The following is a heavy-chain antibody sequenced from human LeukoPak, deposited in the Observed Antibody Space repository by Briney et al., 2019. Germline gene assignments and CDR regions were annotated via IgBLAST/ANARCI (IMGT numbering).Heavy chain of an antibody. CDR3: ARARIAAAGTGWFDP. D-gene: IGHD6-13*01. J-gene: IGHJ5*02. CDR2: IYYSGRT. Sequence: SETLSLTCTVSGGSLSSYYWSLIRQPPGKGLERIGYIYYSGRTNQNPSLKSRVTISVDTSKNQFSLKLSSVTAADTAVYYCARARIAAAGTGWFDPWGQGTLVTVSS. CDR1: GGSLSSYY. V-gene: IGHV4-59*01.